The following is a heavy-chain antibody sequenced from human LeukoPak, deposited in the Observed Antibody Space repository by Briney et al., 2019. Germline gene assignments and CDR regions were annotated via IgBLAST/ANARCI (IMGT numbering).Heavy chain of an antibody. Sequence: KPGGSLRLSCAAPGFTFNTYSIHWVRQAPGKGLEWVSSISSRSSYLYYADSVKGRFTVSRDNARNSLNLQMNSLRAEDTAVYYCARGIGASNTVCDYWGQGTLVTVSS. CDR3: ARGIGASNTVCDY. CDR1: GFTFNTYS. CDR2: ISSRSSYL. J-gene: IGHJ4*02. D-gene: IGHD4-11*01. V-gene: IGHV3-21*01.